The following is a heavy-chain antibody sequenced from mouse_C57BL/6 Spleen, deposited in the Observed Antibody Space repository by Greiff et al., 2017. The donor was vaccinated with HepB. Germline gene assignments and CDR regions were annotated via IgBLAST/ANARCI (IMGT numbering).Heavy chain of an antibody. CDR2: ISSGSSTI. J-gene: IGHJ3*01. D-gene: IGHD1-1*01. V-gene: IGHV5-17*01. CDR1: GFTFSDYG. CDR3: ARGDTTVPGAY. Sequence: EVKLVESGGGLVKPGGSLKLSCAASGFTFSDYGMHWVRQAPEKGLEWVAYISSGSSTIYYADTVKGRFTISRDNAKNTLFLQMTSLRSEDTAMYYCARGDTTVPGAYWGQGTLVTVSA.